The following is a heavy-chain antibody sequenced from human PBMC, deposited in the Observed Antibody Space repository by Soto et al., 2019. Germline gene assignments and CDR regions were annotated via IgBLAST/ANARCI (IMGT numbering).Heavy chain of an antibody. D-gene: IGHD6-13*01. CDR1: GYSFTSYW. J-gene: IGHJ4*02. Sequence: GESLKISCKGSGYSFTSYWISWVRQMPGKGLEWMGRIDPSDSYTNYNPSFQGHVPISADKSISTAYLQWSSLKASDTALFYCARLQAAAGDNDLTFDYWGQGTLVTVSS. V-gene: IGHV5-10-1*01. CDR2: IDPSDSYT. CDR3: ARLQAAAGDNDLTFDY.